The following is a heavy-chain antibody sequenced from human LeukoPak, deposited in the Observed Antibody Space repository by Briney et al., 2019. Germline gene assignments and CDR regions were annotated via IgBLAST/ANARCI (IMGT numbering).Heavy chain of an antibody. J-gene: IGHJ4*02. Sequence: ASVKVSCKASGYTFTSYAMHWVRQAPGQRLEWMGWINAGNGNTKYSQKFQGRVTITRDTSASTAYMGLSSLRSEDTAVYYCARAIPYQPYIYFDHWGQGTLVTVSS. CDR2: INAGNGNT. CDR1: GYTFTSYA. V-gene: IGHV1-3*01. D-gene: IGHD2-2*01. CDR3: ARAIPYQPYIYFDH.